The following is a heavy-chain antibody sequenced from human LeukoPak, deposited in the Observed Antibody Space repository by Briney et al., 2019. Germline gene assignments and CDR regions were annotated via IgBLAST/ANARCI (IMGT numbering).Heavy chain of an antibody. CDR1: GGSISTTSYF. CDR2: IYYSGNT. D-gene: IGHD6-13*01. J-gene: IGHJ6*02. V-gene: IGHV4-39*07. Sequence: SETLSLTCAVSGGSISTTSYFWGWIRQPPGKGLEWIGSIYYSGNTYYNPSLKSRVTISVDTSKNQFSLKLSSVTAADTAVYYCARVLPVGISSWYWSWTCYGMDVWGQGTTVTVSS. CDR3: ARVLPVGISSWYWSWTCYGMDV.